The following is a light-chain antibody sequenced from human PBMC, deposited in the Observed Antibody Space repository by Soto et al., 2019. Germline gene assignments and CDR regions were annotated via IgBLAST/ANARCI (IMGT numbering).Light chain of an antibody. CDR2: DAS. CDR1: ATVGAS. Sequence: VLTQSPCTLSLSLGERATISCRASATVGASLAWYQHKPGKPPRLLIRDASTWATGVPARFRGSGSGTNFTLTISTLEPEDSALYFCQQNGDTPLTFGGGTKLEIK. J-gene: IGKJ4*01. CDR3: QQNGDTPLT. V-gene: IGKV3-20*01.